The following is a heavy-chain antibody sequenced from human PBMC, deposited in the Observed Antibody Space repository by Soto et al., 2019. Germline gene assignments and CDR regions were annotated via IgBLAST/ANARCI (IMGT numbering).Heavy chain of an antibody. D-gene: IGHD3-16*01. V-gene: IGHV4-61*01. CDR2: IYYGGST. Sequence: SETLSLTCTVSGGSVSSGSHYWSWIRQPPGKGLEWIGYIYYGGSTNYNPSLKIRVTISVDTSKNQFSLELTSVTAADTAVYYCASEIGASIGYSCFDPWGQGTLVTVSS. CDR3: ASEIGASIGYSCFDP. CDR1: GGSVSSGSHY. J-gene: IGHJ5*02.